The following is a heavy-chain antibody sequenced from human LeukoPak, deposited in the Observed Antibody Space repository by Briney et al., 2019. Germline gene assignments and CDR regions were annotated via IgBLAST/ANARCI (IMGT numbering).Heavy chain of an antibody. Sequence: ASVKVSCKASGYTFTNHGISWVRQAPGQGLEWVGWMNPNNSDIGYAQKFQGRVTMTRNTSIGTAYMELSSLRSEDTAIYYCVRVPPGTTIYAYWGQGTLVTVSS. CDR2: MNPNNSDI. J-gene: IGHJ4*02. CDR3: VRVPPGTTIYAY. V-gene: IGHV1-8*02. D-gene: IGHD1-14*01. CDR1: GYTFTNHG.